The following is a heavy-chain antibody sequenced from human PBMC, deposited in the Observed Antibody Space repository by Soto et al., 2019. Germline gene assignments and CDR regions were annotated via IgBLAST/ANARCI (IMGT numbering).Heavy chain of an antibody. D-gene: IGHD5-12*01. Sequence: SETLSLTCTVSGGSISSYYWSWIRQPPGKGLEWIGYIYYSGSTNYNPSLKSRVTISVDTSKNQFSLKLSSVTAADTAVYYCAVVAPPTPIMYSGYDLNWFDPWGQGTLVTVSS. J-gene: IGHJ5*02. CDR2: IYYSGST. CDR1: GGSISSYY. CDR3: AVVAPPTPIMYSGYDLNWFDP. V-gene: IGHV4-59*01.